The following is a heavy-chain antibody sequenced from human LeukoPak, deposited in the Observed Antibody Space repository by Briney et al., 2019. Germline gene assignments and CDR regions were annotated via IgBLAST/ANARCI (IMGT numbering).Heavy chain of an antibody. V-gene: IGHV4-4*02. D-gene: IGHD3-22*01. CDR2: IYHRGTT. CDR3: AREGGWDYYDSSGYVDY. CDR1: GGSISSSKW. Sequence: PSETLSLTCGVSGGSISSSKWWSWVRQPPGKGLEWIGEIYHRGTTNYNPSLKSRISISLDNSQNQFSLNLSSVTAADTAVYYCAREGGWDYYDSSGYVDYWGQGTLVTVSS. J-gene: IGHJ4*02.